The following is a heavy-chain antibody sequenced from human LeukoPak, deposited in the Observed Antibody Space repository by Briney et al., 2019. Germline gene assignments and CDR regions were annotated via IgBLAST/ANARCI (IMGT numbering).Heavy chain of an antibody. V-gene: IGHV4-30-2*01. D-gene: IGHD1-26*01. Sequence: PSQTLSLTCAVSGGSISSGGYSWSWIRQPPGKGLEWIGYIYHSGSTYYNPSLKSRVTISVDRSKNQFSLKLSSVTAADTAVYYCARDFRGNYGSRGMDVWGQGTTVTVSS. CDR3: ARDFRGNYGSRGMDV. J-gene: IGHJ6*02. CDR2: IYHSGST. CDR1: GGSISSGGYS.